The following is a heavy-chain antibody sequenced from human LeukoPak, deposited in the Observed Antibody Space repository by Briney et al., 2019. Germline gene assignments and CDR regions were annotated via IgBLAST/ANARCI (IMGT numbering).Heavy chain of an antibody. D-gene: IGHD1-26*01. J-gene: IGHJ4*02. CDR3: ARVGATGEGIDY. CDR1: GFTFSSYW. CDR2: ISPDGSTT. V-gene: IGHV3-74*01. Sequence: GGSLRLSCAASGFTFSSYWMHWVRQAPGKGLVWVSRISPDGSTTGHADSVKGRFTISRDNSKNTLYLQMNSLRAEDTAVYYCARVGATGEGIDYWGQGTLVTVSS.